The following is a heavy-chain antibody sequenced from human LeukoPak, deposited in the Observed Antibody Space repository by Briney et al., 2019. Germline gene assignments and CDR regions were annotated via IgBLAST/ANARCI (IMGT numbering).Heavy chain of an antibody. CDR2: INSDGSST. CDR3: ARVDTAMALDY. J-gene: IGHJ4*02. D-gene: IGHD5-18*01. V-gene: IGHV3-74*01. CDR1: GFTFRSYW. Sequence: GGSLRLSCAASGFTFRSYWMHWVRQAPGKGLVWVSRINSDGSSTSYADSVKGRFTISRDNAKNTLYLQMNSLRAEDTAVYYCARVDTAMALDYWGQGTLVTVSS.